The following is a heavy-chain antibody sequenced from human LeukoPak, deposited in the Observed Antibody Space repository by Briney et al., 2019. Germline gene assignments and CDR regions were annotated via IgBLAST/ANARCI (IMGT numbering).Heavy chain of an antibody. Sequence: ASVKVSCKASGYTFTDYYIHWVRQAPGQGLEWMAWINPNSGGTYYAQNFHDRITLTRDTSISTAYMELSRLRSDDTAIYYCARANALYCSSTSCLFDYWGQGTLVTISS. CDR1: GYTFTDYY. D-gene: IGHD2-2*01. CDR3: ARANALYCSSTSCLFDY. V-gene: IGHV1-2*02. CDR2: INPNSGGT. J-gene: IGHJ4*02.